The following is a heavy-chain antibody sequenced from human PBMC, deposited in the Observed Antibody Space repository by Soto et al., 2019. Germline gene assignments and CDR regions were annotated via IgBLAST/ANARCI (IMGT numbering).Heavy chain of an antibody. J-gene: IGHJ2*01. Sequence: EVQLLESGGGLVQPGGSLRLSCAASGFTFSSYAMSWVRQAPGKGLEWVSALSGSGDTTYYADSVKGRFTISRDNSKNMLYLQMNSLKAEDTDLYYCASTLMVWYFNLWGRGTLVTVSS. V-gene: IGHV3-23*01. CDR3: ASTLMVWYFNL. CDR2: LSGSGDTT. D-gene: IGHD2-8*01. CDR1: GFTFSSYA.